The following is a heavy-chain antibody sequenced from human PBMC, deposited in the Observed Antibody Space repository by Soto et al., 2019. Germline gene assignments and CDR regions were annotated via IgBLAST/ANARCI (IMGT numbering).Heavy chain of an antibody. Sequence: SETLCLSCAVAGGSIGSGGYCWSWIRQPLGKGLEWIGYIYHSGSTYYNPSLKIRVTISVDRSKTQFSLKLSSVTAADTAMYYCARARQYYDSSGSPLAYWGQGTLVTVSP. CDR2: IYHSGST. D-gene: IGHD3-22*01. J-gene: IGHJ4*02. V-gene: IGHV4-30-2*01. CDR1: GGSIGSGGYC. CDR3: ARARQYYDSSGSPLAY.